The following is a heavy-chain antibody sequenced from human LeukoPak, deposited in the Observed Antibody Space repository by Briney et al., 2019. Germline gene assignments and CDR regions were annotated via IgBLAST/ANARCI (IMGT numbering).Heavy chain of an antibody. J-gene: IGHJ3*02. CDR3: AGSLVPESAFDI. CDR2: IRYDGSNK. Sequence: GGSLRLSCAASGFTFSSYWMSWVRQAPGKGLGWVAFIRYDGSNKYYADSVKGRFTISRDNSKNTLYLQMNSLRAEDTAVYYCAGSLVPESAFDIWGQGTMVTVSS. V-gene: IGHV3-30*02. D-gene: IGHD2-15*01. CDR1: GFTFSSYW.